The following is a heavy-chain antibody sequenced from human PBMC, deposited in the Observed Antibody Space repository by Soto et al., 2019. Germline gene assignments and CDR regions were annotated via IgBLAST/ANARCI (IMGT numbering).Heavy chain of an antibody. CDR3: AKDLPSAYYYYGMDV. CDR2: ISGSGGSA. CDR1: GFPFSSYA. J-gene: IGHJ6*02. V-gene: IGHV3-23*01. Sequence: GSLRLSCAASGFPFSSYAMSWVRQAPGKGLEWVSAISGSGGSAYYADSVKGRFTISRDNSKNTLYLQMNSLRAEDTAVYYCAKDLPSAYYYYGMDVWGQGTTVTVSS.